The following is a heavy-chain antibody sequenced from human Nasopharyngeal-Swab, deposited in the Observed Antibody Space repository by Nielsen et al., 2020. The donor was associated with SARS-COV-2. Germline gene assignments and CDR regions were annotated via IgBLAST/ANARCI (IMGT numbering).Heavy chain of an antibody. CDR1: GYSISSGYY. Sequence: SETLSLTCTVSGYSISSGYYLGWIRQPPGKGLEWIASIYHSGNTYYNPSLKSRVTISVDTSKNQFSLKLNSVTAADTALYFCVHLWLPGFWGQGTLVTVSS. CDR2: IYHSGNT. V-gene: IGHV4-38-2*02. D-gene: IGHD2-21*01. CDR3: VHLWLPGF. J-gene: IGHJ4*02.